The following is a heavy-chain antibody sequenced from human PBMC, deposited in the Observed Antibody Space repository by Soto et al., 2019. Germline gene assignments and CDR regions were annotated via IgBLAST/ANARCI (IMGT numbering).Heavy chain of an antibody. Sequence: QVQLVQSGAEVKKPGSSVKVSCKASGGTFSSYTISWVRQAPGQGLEWMGRIIPILGIANYAQKFQGRVTMTGDNATRTAYMEMSRLRTEDTAVYYCGRGLDGYNPGGFDYWGQGTLVTVSS. V-gene: IGHV1-69*02. CDR3: GRGLDGYNPGGFDY. CDR1: GGTFSSYT. D-gene: IGHD5-12*01. J-gene: IGHJ4*02. CDR2: IIPILGIA.